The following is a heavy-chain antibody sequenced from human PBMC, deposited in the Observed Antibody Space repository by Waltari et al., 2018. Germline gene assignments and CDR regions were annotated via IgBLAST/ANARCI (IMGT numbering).Heavy chain of an antibody. CDR1: GGTFSSYA. Sequence: QVQLVQSGAEVKKPGSSVKVSCKASGGTFSSYAISWVRQAPGQGLEWMGGIIPILGIANYAQKFQGRVTITADKSTSTAYMELSSLRSEDTAVYYCARVGCGGSCYYRYYYYMDVWGKGTTVTVSS. CDR2: IIPILGIA. D-gene: IGHD2-15*01. J-gene: IGHJ6*03. CDR3: ARVGCGGSCYYRYYYYMDV. V-gene: IGHV1-69*10.